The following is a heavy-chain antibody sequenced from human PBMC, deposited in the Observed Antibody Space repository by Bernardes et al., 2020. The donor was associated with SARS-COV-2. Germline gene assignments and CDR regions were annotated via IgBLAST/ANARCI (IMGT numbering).Heavy chain of an antibody. D-gene: IGHD2-21*02. CDR1: GFTFDDYA. CDR3: ARDVSPYCAGDCDLDAFDI. Sequence: GGSLRLSCAASGFTFDDYAMHWVRQAPGKGLEWVSSISWNSAGRDYADSVRGRFTISRDNAKKSLYLQMNSLGPEDTAFYYCARDVSPYCAGDCDLDAFDIWGQGTMVTVS. J-gene: IGHJ3*02. V-gene: IGHV3-9*01. CDR2: ISWNSAGR.